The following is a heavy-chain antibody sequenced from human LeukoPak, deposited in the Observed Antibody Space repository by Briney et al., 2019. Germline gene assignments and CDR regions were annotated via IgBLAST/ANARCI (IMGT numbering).Heavy chain of an antibody. V-gene: IGHV3-30*18. CDR2: ISYDGSNK. Sequence: GRSLRLSCAASGFTFSSYGMHWVRQAPGKGLEWVAVISYDGSNKYYADSVKGRFTISRDNSKDTLYLQRNSLRAEDTAVYYCAKDAKERRYCSSTSCYGGPFDYWGQGTLVTVSS. D-gene: IGHD2-2*01. CDR1: GFTFSSYG. J-gene: IGHJ4*02. CDR3: AKDAKERRYCSSTSCYGGPFDY.